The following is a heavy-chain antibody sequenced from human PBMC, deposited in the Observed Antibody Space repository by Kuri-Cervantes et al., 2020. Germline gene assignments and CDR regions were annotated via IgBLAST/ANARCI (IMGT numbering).Heavy chain of an antibody. Sequence: SETLSLTCTVSGGSISSYYWSWIRQPPGKGLEWIGYIYYSGSTNYNPSLKSRVTISVDTSKNQFSLKLSSVTAADTAVYYCARKAINYDILTGYFPSWFDPWGQGTLVTVSS. CDR2: IYYSGST. J-gene: IGHJ5*02. CDR3: ARKAINYDILTGYFPSWFDP. D-gene: IGHD3-9*01. CDR1: GGSISSYY. V-gene: IGHV4-59*12.